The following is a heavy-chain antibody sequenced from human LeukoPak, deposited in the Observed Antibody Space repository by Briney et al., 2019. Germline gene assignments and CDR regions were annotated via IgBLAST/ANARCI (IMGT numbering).Heavy chain of an antibody. CDR3: AKVFGVEYFYYMDV. CDR2: IGASSATI. J-gene: IGHJ6*03. CDR1: GFSFSSYS. D-gene: IGHD3-3*01. V-gene: IGHV3-48*04. Sequence: GGSLRLSCAASGFSFSSYSMNWVRQAPGKGLEWISYIGASSATIYYADSVQGRFTISRDNAKNSLYLQMDNLRAEDTAVYYCAKVFGVEYFYYMDVWGNGATVIVSS.